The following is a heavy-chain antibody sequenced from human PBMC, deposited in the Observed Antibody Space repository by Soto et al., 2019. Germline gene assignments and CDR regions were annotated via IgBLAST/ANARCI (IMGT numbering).Heavy chain of an antibody. CDR3: AKGLGVGAASDY. J-gene: IGHJ4*02. D-gene: IGHD3-16*01. CDR1: GYTFTSYA. V-gene: IGHV1-3*01. Sequence: QVQLVQSGAEVKKPGASVKVSCKASGYTFTSYAMHWVRQAPGQRLEWMGWINAGNGNTKYSQKFQGRVTITRDTAASTAYMELSSLRSEDTAVYYCAKGLGVGAASDYCGQGTPVTVSS. CDR2: INAGNGNT.